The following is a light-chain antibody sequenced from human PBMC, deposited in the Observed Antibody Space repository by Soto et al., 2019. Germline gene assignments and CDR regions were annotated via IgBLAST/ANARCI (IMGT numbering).Light chain of an antibody. Sequence: EVVLTQSPATLSLSPGERATLSCRASQSVGPYLAWYQQKPGQAPRLLIYDASNRATGIPARFGGSGSGTDFTLAISSLEPEDFAVYYCQQRYAWPPITFGPGTIV. CDR2: DAS. CDR1: QSVGPY. J-gene: IGKJ3*01. V-gene: IGKV3-11*01. CDR3: QQRYAWPPIT.